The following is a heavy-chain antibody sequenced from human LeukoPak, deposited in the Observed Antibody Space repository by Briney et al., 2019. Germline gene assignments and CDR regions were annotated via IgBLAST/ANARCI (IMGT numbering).Heavy chain of an antibody. J-gene: IGHJ4*02. D-gene: IGHD2-2*01. Sequence: GGSLRLSCASSEFAFSSYAMSWVRQAPGKGREWVSALSDSGGSTYYADSVKDRFTISRDNSKITVCLQMNSLRAEDTAVYYCAKDRRACSSSSCYYRFDYWGQGTLVTVSS. CDR3: AKDRRACSSSSCYYRFDY. V-gene: IGHV3-23*01. CDR1: EFAFSSYA. CDR2: LSDSGGST.